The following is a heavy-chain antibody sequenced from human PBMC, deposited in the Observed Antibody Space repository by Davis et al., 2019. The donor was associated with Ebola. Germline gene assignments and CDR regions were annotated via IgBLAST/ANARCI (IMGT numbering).Heavy chain of an antibody. J-gene: IGHJ3*02. CDR2: ISYDGSNK. CDR3: ARVDASSAFDI. Sequence: PGGSLRLSCAASGFTFSSYGMHWVRQAPGKGLEWVAVISYDGSNKYYADSVKGRFTISRDNAKNSLSLQMNSLRADDTAMYYCARVDASSAFDIWGQGTMVTVSS. CDR1: GFTFSSYG. V-gene: IGHV3-30*03.